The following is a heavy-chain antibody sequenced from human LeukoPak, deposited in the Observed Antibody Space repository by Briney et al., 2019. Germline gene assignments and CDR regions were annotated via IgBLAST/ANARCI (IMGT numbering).Heavy chain of an antibody. CDR1: GYTFSSYT. D-gene: IGHD2-15*01. Sequence: ASVKVSCKASGYTFSSYTMNWVRQASGQGLEWMGRINTNTGNPTYAQGFTGRFVFSLDTSVSTAYLQISSLKAEDTAVYYCARVFPGYCSGGSCLKGFDYWGQGTLVTVSS. CDR3: ARVFPGYCSGGSCLKGFDY. CDR2: INTNTGNP. V-gene: IGHV7-4-1*02. J-gene: IGHJ4*02.